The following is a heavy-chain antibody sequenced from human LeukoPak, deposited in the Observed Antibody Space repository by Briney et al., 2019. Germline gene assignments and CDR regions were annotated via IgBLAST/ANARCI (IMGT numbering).Heavy chain of an antibody. D-gene: IGHD2-2*01. CDR2: ISAYNGNT. J-gene: IGHJ6*02. V-gene: IGHV1-18*01. CDR3: ATDGVVVPAARYYYYAMDV. CDR1: GYTFTSYG. Sequence: ASVKVSCKASGYTFTSYGISWVRQAPGQGLEWMGWISAYNGNTNYAQKLQGRVTMTTDTSTSTAYMELRSLRSEDTAVYYCATDGVVVPAARYYYYAMDVWGQGTTVTVSS.